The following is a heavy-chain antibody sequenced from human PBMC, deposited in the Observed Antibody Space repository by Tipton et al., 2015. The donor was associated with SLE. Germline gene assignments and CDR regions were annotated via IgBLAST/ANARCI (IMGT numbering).Heavy chain of an antibody. V-gene: IGHV3-21*04. J-gene: IGHJ2*01. CDR3: ARRAVTNDWYFDL. D-gene: IGHD4-17*01. Sequence: SLRLSCAGSGFRFTNYIMSWVRQAPGKGLEWVSSISSSGTYIYYADLVKGRFTISRDNAKSSMYLQMNSLRPEDTAVYYCARRAVTNDWYFDLWGRGTLVTVSS. CDR2: ISSSGTYI. CDR1: GFRFTNYI.